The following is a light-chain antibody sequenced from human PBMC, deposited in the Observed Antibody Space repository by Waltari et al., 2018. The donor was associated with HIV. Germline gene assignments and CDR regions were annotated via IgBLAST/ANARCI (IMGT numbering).Light chain of an antibody. Sequence: EAVLTQSPGTLALSPGKRATLSCRARQNISSNYLVWYQKKAGQAPRPLLYGASSRATGIPDRFSGSGSGTDFTLTISRLEPEDFSVYYWQQYGSSPRFGQGTKVEIK. V-gene: IGKV3-20*01. CDR3: QQYGSSPR. CDR1: QNISSNY. CDR2: GAS. J-gene: IGKJ1*01.